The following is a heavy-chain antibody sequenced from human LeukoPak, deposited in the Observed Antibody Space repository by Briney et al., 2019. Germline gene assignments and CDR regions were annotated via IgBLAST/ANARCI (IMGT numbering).Heavy chain of an antibody. CDR1: GFTFSSYG. V-gene: IGHV3-30*18. J-gene: IGHJ6*02. CDR3: AKWEGDDYYYYGMDV. Sequence: GGSLRLSCAASGFTFSSYGMHWVRQAPGKGLEWVAVISYDGSNKYYADSVKGRFTISRDNSKNTLYLQINSLRAEDTAVYYCAKWEGDDYYYYGMDVWGQGTTVTVSS. CDR2: ISYDGSNK. D-gene: IGHD1-26*01.